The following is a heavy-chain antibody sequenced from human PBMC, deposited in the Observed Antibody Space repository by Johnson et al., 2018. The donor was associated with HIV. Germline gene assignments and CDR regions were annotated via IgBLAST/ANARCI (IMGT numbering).Heavy chain of an antibody. CDR3: AREGRGSSSGAFDI. CDR1: GVIFSDYY. D-gene: IGHD6-6*01. V-gene: IGHV3-7*01. J-gene: IGHJ3*02. CDR2: IKQDGSEK. Sequence: EMQLVESGGGLIQPGGSLRLSCAVSGVIFSDYYMSWIRQAPGKGLEWVANIKQDGSEKYYVDSVKGRFTISRDNAKNSLYLQMGSLRAEDMAVYYCAREGRGSSSGAFDIWGQGTMVTVSS.